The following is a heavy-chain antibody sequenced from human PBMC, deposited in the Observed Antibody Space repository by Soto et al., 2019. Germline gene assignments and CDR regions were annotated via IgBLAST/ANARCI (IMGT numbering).Heavy chain of an antibody. CDR1: GGSFSGYY. CDR2: INHSGST. V-gene: IGHV4-34*01. J-gene: IGHJ4*02. D-gene: IGHD3-3*01. Sequence: QVQLQQWGAGLLKPSETLSLTCAVYGGSFSGYYWSWIRQPPGKGLEWIGEINHSGSTNYNPSLKSRVTISVDTSKNQFSLKLSSVTAAATAVYYCARDPTDFWSGYYSRRSRRFDYWGQGTLVTVSS. CDR3: ARDPTDFWSGYYSRRSRRFDY.